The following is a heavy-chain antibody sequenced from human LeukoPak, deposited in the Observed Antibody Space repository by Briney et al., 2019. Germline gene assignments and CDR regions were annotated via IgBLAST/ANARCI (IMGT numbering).Heavy chain of an antibody. CDR2: IKQDGSEK. V-gene: IGHV3-7*01. D-gene: IGHD3-16*01. CDR3: ARDRGGYYDYVWGTPDY. J-gene: IGHJ4*02. CDR1: GFTFSSYR. Sequence: PGGSLRLSCAASGFTFSSYRMSWVRQAPGKGLEWVANIKQDGSEKYYVDSVKGRFTISRDNAKNSLYLQMNSLRAEDTAVYYCARDRGGYYDYVWGTPDYWGQGTLVTVSS.